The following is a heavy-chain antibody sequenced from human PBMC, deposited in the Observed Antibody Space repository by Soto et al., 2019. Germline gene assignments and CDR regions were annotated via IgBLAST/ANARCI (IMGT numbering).Heavy chain of an antibody. CDR1: GFTFSTHW. CDR3: AKDVR. CDR2: IKEDGSES. V-gene: IGHV3-7*05. Sequence: EVQLVESGGDLVQPGGSLRLSCAASGFTFSTHWMSWVRQAPGKGLEWVANIKEDGSESYYADSVKGRFTISRDNAKNSLYLQMNGLRVEDTALYYCAKDVRWGQGTLVTVSS. J-gene: IGHJ4*02.